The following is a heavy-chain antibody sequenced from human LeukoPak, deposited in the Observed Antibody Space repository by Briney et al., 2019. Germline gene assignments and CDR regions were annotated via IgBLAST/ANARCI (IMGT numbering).Heavy chain of an antibody. J-gene: IGHJ4*02. D-gene: IGHD6-13*01. CDR3: ARQTGYTSSWYDY. Sequence: GESLKISCRVSGYSFTIYWIGWVRQLPGKGLEWMGTIYPGDSDTRYSPSFQGQVTISADKSLTTAYLQWSSLKASDTAMYYCARQTGYTSSWYDYWGQGTLVTVSS. V-gene: IGHV5-51*01. CDR1: GYSFTIYW. CDR2: IYPGDSDT.